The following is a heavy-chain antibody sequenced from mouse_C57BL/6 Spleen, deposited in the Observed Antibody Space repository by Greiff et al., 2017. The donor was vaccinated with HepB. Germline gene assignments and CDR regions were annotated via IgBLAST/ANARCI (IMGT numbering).Heavy chain of an antibody. CDR1: GFSFNTYA. D-gene: IGHD2-2*01. J-gene: IGHJ3*01. CDR3: VRQGMVTTVFAY. V-gene: IGHV10-1*01. Sequence: DVQLVESGGGLVQPKGSLKLSCAASGFSFNTYAMNWVRQAPGKGLEWVARIRSKSNNYATYYADSVKDRFTISRDDSESMLYLQMNNLKTEDTAMYYCVRQGMVTTVFAYWGQGTLVTVSA. CDR2: IRSKSNNYAT.